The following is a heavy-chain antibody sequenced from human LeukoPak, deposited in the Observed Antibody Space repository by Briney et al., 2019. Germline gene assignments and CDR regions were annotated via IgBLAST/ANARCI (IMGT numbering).Heavy chain of an antibody. CDR3: ARSLIKWELLH. J-gene: IGHJ4*02. V-gene: IGHV3-66*02. CDR2: IYSGGST. D-gene: IGHD1-26*01. CDR1: GFTVSSNY. Sequence: GGSLRLSCAAPGFTVSSNYMSWVRQAPGKGLEWVSVIYSGGSTYYADSVKGRFTISRDNSKNTLYLQMNSLRAEDTAVYYCARSLIKWELLHWGQGTLVTVSS.